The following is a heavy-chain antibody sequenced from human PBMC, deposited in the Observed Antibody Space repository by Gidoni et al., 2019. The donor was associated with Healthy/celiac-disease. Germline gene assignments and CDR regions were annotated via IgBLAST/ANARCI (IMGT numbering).Heavy chain of an antibody. CDR1: GGTFSSSA. D-gene: IGHD6-6*01. V-gene: IGHV1-69*01. J-gene: IGHJ4*02. CDR2: IIPIVGTA. Sequence: QVQLVQSGAEVKKPGSSVKVSCTASGGTFSSSAISWVRQAPGQGLEWMGGIIPIVGTANYAQKFQGRVTITADESTSTAYMELSSLRSEDTAVYYWARDGSIAALRSYYFDYWGQGTLVTVSS. CDR3: ARDGSIAALRSYYFDY.